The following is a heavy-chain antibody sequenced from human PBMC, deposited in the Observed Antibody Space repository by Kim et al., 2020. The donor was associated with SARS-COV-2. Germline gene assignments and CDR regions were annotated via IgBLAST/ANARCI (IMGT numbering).Heavy chain of an antibody. CDR2: FDPEDGET. CDR1: GYTLTELS. J-gene: IGHJ6*03. D-gene: IGHD1-7*01. Sequence: ASVKVSCKVSGYTLTELSMHWVRQAPGKGLEWMGGFDPEDGETIYAQKFQGRVTMTEDTSTDTAYMELSSLRSEDTAVYYCATLARTRYNWNYFHYYYYMDVWGKGTTVTVSS. V-gene: IGHV1-24*01. CDR3: ATLARTRYNWNYFHYYYYMDV.